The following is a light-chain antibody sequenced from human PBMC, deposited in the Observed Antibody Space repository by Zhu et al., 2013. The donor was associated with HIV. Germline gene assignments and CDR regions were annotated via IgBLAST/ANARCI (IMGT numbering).Light chain of an antibody. V-gene: IGKV1-17*01. Sequence: DIQMTQSPSSLSASVGDRVTITCRASQDIRNHLAWYQQKPGKAPKRLIYIAYSLQSGVPSRFSGSGSGTEFTLTISSLQPEDFATYYCLQHNSYSETFGQGTKVEIK. CDR1: QDIRNH. J-gene: IGKJ1*01. CDR2: IAY. CDR3: LQHNSYSET.